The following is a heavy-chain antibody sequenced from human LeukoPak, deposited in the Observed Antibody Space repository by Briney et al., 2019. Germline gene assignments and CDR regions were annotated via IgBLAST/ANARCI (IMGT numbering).Heavy chain of an antibody. Sequence: GRSLRLSCAASGFTFSSYGMHWVRQAPGKGLEWVAVIWYDGSNKYYADSVKGRFTISRDNSKNTLYLQMNSLRAEDTAVYYCARDKGYCSSTSCYDWFDPWGQGTLVTVSS. J-gene: IGHJ5*02. CDR3: ARDKGYCSSTSCYDWFDP. CDR2: IWYDGSNK. V-gene: IGHV3-33*01. D-gene: IGHD2-2*01. CDR1: GFTFSSYG.